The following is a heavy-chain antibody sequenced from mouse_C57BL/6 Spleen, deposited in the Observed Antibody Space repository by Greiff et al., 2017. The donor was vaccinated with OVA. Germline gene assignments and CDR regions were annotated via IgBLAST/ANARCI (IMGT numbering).Heavy chain of an antibody. Sequence: QVQLVESGAELVKPGASVKISCKASGYAFSSYWMNWVKQRPGKGLEWIGQIYPGDGDTNYNGKFKGKATLTADKSSSTAYMQLSSLTSEDSAVYFCARATLTYYFDYWGQGTTLTVSS. V-gene: IGHV1-80*01. CDR3: ARATLTYYFDY. J-gene: IGHJ2*01. D-gene: IGHD6-1*01. CDR2: IYPGDGDT. CDR1: GYAFSSYW.